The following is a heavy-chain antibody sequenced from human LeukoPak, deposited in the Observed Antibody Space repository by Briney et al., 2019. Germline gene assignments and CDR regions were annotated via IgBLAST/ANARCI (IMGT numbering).Heavy chain of an antibody. CDR2: ISGSGGST. V-gene: IGHV3-23*01. J-gene: IGHJ4*02. CDR3: AKVESAEAGYFDY. Sequence: GGSLRLSCAASGFTFSNYAMTWVRQAPGKGLEWVSGISGSGGSTYYAESVKGRLTISRDNSKNTLDLHMNSLKAEDTAVYYCAKVESAEAGYFDYWGQGTLVTVSS. D-gene: IGHD6-13*01. CDR1: GFTFSNYA.